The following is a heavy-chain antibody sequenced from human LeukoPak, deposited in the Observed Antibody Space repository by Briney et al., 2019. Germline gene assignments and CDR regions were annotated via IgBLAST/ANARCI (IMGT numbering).Heavy chain of an antibody. D-gene: IGHD1-26*01. CDR2: IYPGDSDT. V-gene: IGHV5-51*01. J-gene: IGHJ3*02. CDR1: GYSFTSYW. CDR3: ARDISGSYDLDAFDI. Sequence: GESLKISCKGSGYSFTSYWIGWVRQMPGKGLEWMGIIYPGDSDTRYSPSFQGQVTISADKSISTAYLQWSSLKASDTAMYYCARDISGSYDLDAFDIWGQGTMVTVSS.